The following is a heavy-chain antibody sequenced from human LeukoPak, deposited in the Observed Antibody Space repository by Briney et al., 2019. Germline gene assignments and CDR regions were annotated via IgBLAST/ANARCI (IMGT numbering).Heavy chain of an antibody. V-gene: IGHV4-34*01. CDR2: INHSGST. J-gene: IGHJ4*02. CDR1: GGSFSGYY. Sequence: PSETLSLTCAAYGGSFSGYYWSWIRQPPGKGLEWIGEINHSGSTNYNPSLKSRVTISVDTSKNQFSLKLSSVTAADTAVYYCARAQLGYSSSWYSNEFDYWGQGTLVTVSS. D-gene: IGHD6-13*01. CDR3: ARAQLGYSSSWYSNEFDY.